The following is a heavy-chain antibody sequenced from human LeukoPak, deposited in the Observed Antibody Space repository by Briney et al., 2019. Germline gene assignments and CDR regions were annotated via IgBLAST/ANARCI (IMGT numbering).Heavy chain of an antibody. CDR3: EREDPQTTVPEGMDV. V-gene: IGHV4-59*01. CDR1: GGSISTYY. D-gene: IGHD4-17*01. CDR2: IYYTGTT. J-gene: IGHJ6*02. Sequence: SETLSLTCSVSGGSISTYYWSWIRQPPGKGLEWIGYIYYTGTTNYNPSLRSRVTISVDTSRNQFSLRLSSVTAADTAVYYCEREDPQTTVPEGMDVWGHGTTVIVSS.